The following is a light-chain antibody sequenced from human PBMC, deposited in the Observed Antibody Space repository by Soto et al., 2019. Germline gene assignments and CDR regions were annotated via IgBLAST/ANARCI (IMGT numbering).Light chain of an antibody. J-gene: IGKJ4*01. V-gene: IGKV1-39*01. CDR3: LSGHSRP. CDR2: GAS. CDR1: QTIATF. Sequence: DIQMTQSPSSLSASVGDRVTITCRASQTIATFLNWYQQKPGKAPKLLIYGASTLQSGVPSRFSGSGSGTDFTLTISSLQPEDFATYFCLSGHSRPFGGGTKVEIK.